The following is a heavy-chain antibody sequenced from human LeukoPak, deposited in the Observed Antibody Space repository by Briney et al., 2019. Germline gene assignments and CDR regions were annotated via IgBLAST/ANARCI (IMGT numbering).Heavy chain of an antibody. V-gene: IGHV3-9*01. J-gene: IGHJ1*01. CDR2: ISWNSGGR. CDR3: ARAYKDRSLAGKKEFFQH. CDR1: GFTFDDYA. Sequence: GGSLRLSCAASGFTFDDYAMHWVRQPPGKGLEWVSGISWNSGGRAYADSVKGRFTISRDIAKNSLYLQMNSLRAEDTALYYCARAYKDRSLAGKKEFFQHWGQGTLVTVSS. D-gene: IGHD6-19*01.